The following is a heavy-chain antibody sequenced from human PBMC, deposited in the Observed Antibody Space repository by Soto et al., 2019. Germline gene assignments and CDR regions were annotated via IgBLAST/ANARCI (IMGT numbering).Heavy chain of an antibody. J-gene: IGHJ2*01. CDR1: GFTFSSYW. CDR3: ARGPIRGVVPAATWYFDL. V-gene: IGHV3-74*01. CDR2: INSDGSST. D-gene: IGHD2-2*01. Sequence: PGGSLRLSCAASGFTFSSYWMHWVRQAPGKGLVWVSRINSDGSSTSYADSVKGRFTISRDNAKNTLYLQMNSLRAEDTAVYYCARGPIRGVVPAATWYFDLWGRGTLVTVSS.